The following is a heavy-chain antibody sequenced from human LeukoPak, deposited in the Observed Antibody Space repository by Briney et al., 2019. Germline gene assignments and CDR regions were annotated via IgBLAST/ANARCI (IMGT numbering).Heavy chain of an antibody. CDR2: IYYSGST. CDR1: GGSISSYY. V-gene: IGHV4-59*12. Sequence: PSETLSLTCTVSGGSISSYYWSWIRQPPGKGLEWIGYIYYSGSTNYNPSLKSRVTISVDTSKNQFSLKLSSVTAADTAVYYCALYYYGMDVWGQGTTVTVSS. J-gene: IGHJ6*02. CDR3: ALYYYGMDV.